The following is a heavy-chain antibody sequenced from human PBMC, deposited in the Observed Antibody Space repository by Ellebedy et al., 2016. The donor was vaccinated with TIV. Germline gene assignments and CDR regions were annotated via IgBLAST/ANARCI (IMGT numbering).Heavy chain of an antibody. V-gene: IGHV1-2*02. Sequence: ASVKVSXKASRYTFSGNYLHWVRQAPGQGLEWMGWINPNSGGTNYGQRFQGRVTVTRDTSISTAYMELRSLISDDTAVYYCARDRAEGASSSGFDIWGQGTEVTVSS. D-gene: IGHD6-6*01. CDR3: ARDRAEGASSSGFDI. J-gene: IGHJ3*02. CDR2: INPNSGGT. CDR1: RYTFSGNY.